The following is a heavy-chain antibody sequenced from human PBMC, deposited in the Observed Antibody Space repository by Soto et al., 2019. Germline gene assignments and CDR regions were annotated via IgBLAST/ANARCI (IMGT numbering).Heavy chain of an antibody. J-gene: IGHJ4*02. CDR2: IYYSGST. V-gene: IGHV4-39*01. D-gene: IGHD4-17*01. Sequence: SETLSLTCTVSGGSISSSSCYWGWIRQPPGKRLEWIGSIYYSGSTYYNPSLRSRVTISVDTSKNQFSLKLSSVTAADTAVYYCARRADGNLDYWGQGTLVTVSS. CDR1: GGSISSSSCY. CDR3: ARRADGNLDY.